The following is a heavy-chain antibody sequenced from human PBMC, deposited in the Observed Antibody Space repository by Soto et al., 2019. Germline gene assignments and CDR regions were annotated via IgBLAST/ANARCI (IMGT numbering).Heavy chain of an antibody. D-gene: IGHD5-18*01. CDR3: ARDGVDTATGYYYGMDV. J-gene: IGHJ6*02. CDR2: INHSGST. V-gene: IGHV4-34*01. CDR1: GGSFSGYD. Sequence: SETLSLTCAVYGGSFSGYDWSWIRQPPGKGLEWIGEINHSGSTNYNPSLKSRVTRSVDTSKNQFSLKLSLRSDDTAVYYCARDGVDTATGYYYGMDVWGQGTTVTVSS.